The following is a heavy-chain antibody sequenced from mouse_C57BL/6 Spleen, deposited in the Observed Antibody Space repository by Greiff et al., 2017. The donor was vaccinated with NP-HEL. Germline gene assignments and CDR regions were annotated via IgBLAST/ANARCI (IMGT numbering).Heavy chain of an antibody. V-gene: IGHV2-5*01. CDR3: AKSSLTDWYFDV. CDR1: GFSSTSYG. J-gene: IGHJ1*03. Sequence: VKLMESGPGLVQPSQSLSITCTVSGFSSTSYGVHWVRQSPGKGLEWLGVIWRGGSTDYNAAFMSRLSITKDNSKSQVFFKMNSLQADDTAIYYCAKSSLTDWYFDVWGTGTTVTVSS. D-gene: IGHD4-1*01. CDR2: IWRGGST.